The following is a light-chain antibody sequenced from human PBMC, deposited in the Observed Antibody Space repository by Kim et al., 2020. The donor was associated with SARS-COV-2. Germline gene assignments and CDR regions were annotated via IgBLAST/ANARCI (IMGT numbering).Light chain of an antibody. V-gene: IGKV1-5*01. Sequence: GDRVTITCRASQSIGYYLAWYQQKPETAPKVLIYDASSLKSGVPSRFSGSGSRTEFTLNISSLQPDDVANYYWQQYLYYWTFGQGTKVDIK. CDR3: QQYLYYWT. CDR2: DAS. CDR1: QSIGYY. J-gene: IGKJ1*01.